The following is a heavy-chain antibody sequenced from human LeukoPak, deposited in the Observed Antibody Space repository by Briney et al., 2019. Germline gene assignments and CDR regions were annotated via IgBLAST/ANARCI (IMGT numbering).Heavy chain of an antibody. J-gene: IGHJ4*02. CDR2: ISSSSSYI. D-gene: IGHD2-2*01. CDR1: GFTFSSYE. V-gene: IGHV3-21*01. CDR3: ARGYCSSTSCFQGD. Sequence: SGGSLRLSCAASGFTFSSYEMNWVRQAPGKGLEWVSSISSSSSYIYYADSVKGRFTISRDNAKNSLYLQMNSLRAEDTAVYYCARGYCSSTSCFQGDWGQGTLVTVSS.